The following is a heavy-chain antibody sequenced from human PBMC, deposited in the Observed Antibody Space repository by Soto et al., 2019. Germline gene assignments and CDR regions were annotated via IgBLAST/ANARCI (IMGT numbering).Heavy chain of an antibody. Sequence: LSLTCAVYGGSFSGYYWSWIRQPPGKGLEWIGEINHSGSTNYNPSLKSRVTISVDTSKNQFSLKLSSVTAADTAVYYCARGTRFGEFPGNWFDPWGQGTLVTVSS. CDR2: INHSGST. CDR3: ARGTRFGEFPGNWFDP. CDR1: GGSFSGYY. J-gene: IGHJ5*02. V-gene: IGHV4-34*01. D-gene: IGHD3-10*01.